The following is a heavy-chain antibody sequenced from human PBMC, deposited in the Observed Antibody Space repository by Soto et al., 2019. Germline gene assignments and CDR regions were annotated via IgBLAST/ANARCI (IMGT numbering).Heavy chain of an antibody. Sequence: QLQLQESGPGLVKPSETLSLTCTVSGGSISSSNYHWGWIRQPPGKGLEWIGSMYYSGSTYYNPSLKSRVTISVDTSKNQFSLKLTSVTAADTAVYHCARHVDNCPPGSWGQGTLVTVSS. CDR1: GGSISSSNYH. V-gene: IGHV4-39*01. D-gene: IGHD1-26*01. CDR2: MYYSGST. J-gene: IGHJ4*02. CDR3: ARHVDNCPPGS.